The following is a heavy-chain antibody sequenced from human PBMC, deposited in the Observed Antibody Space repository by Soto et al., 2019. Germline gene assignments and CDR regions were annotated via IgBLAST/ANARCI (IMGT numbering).Heavy chain of an antibody. Sequence: SVKVSCKASGGTFSSYAISWVRQAPGQGLEWMGGIIPIFGTANYAQKFQGRVTITADKSTSTAYMELSSLRSEDTAVYYCARGKYYDSSASDYFAYWGQGTLVTVSS. CDR3: ARGKYYDSSASDYFAY. CDR1: GGTFSSYA. D-gene: IGHD3-22*01. CDR2: IIPIFGTA. J-gene: IGHJ4*02. V-gene: IGHV1-69*06.